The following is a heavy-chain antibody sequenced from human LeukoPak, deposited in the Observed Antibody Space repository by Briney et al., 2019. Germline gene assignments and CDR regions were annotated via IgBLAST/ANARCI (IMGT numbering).Heavy chain of an antibody. V-gene: IGHV3-21*01. Sequence: GGSLRLSCAASGFTFSSYSMNWVRQAPGKGLEWVSSISSSSSYIYYADSVKGRFTISRDNAKNSLYLQMNSLRAEDTAVYYCARDDYGDPTGIYPLLYYFVYWGQGTLVTVSS. D-gene: IGHD4-17*01. CDR1: GFTFSSYS. CDR3: ARDDYGDPTGIYPLLYYFVY. J-gene: IGHJ4*02. CDR2: ISSSSSYI.